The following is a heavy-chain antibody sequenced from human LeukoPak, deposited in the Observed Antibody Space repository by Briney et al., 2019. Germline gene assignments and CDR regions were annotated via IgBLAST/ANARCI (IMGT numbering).Heavy chain of an antibody. CDR2: ISGSGGST. CDR1: GFTFSSYA. CDR3: AEMWGVTRSPFDY. Sequence: GGSLRLSCAASGFTFSSYAMSWVRQAPGKGLEWVSAISGSGGSTYYADSVKGRFTISRDNSKNTLYLQMNSLRAEDTAVYYCAEMWGVTRSPFDYWGQGTLVTVSS. V-gene: IGHV3-23*01. J-gene: IGHJ4*02. D-gene: IGHD2-21*02.